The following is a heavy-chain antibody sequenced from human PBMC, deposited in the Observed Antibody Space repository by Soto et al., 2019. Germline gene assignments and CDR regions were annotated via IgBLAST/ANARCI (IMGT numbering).Heavy chain of an antibody. D-gene: IGHD3-3*01. CDR1: GGSISSGGYY. V-gene: IGHV4-31*03. J-gene: IGHJ5*02. CDR3: ARREWLLSEYNWFDP. Sequence: TLSLTCTVSGGSISSGGYYWSWIRQHPGKGLEWIGYIYYSGSTYYNPSLKSRVTISVDTSKNQFSLKLSSVTAADTAVYYCARREWLLSEYNWFDPWGQGTLVTVSS. CDR2: IYYSGST.